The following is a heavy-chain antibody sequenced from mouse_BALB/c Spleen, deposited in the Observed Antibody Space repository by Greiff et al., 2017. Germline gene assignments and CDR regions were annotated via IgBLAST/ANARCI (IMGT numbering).Heavy chain of an antibody. V-gene: IGHV5-6-5*01. CDR2: ISSGGST. CDR3: ARGGSYYAMDY. Sequence: EVQLVESGGGLVKPGGSLKLSCAASGSTFSSYAMSWVRQTPEKRLEWVASISSGGSTYYPDSVKGRFTISRDNARNILYLQMSSLRSEDTAMYYCARGGSYYAMDYWGQGTSVTVSS. CDR1: GSTFSSYA. D-gene: IGHD1-2*01. J-gene: IGHJ4*01.